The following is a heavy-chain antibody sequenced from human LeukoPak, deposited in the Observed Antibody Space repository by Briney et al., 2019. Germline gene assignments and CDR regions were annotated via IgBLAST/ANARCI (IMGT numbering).Heavy chain of an antibody. CDR2: IYCSGST. D-gene: IGHD4-17*01. Sequence: PSETLSLTCTVSGGSISSYYWSWMRQPAGKGLEWIGRIYCSGSTKYNPSLKSRVTMSVDTSKNQFSLKLSSVTAADTAVYYCARDKTGDYGDLNWFDPWGQGIRVTVSS. CDR1: GGSISSYY. V-gene: IGHV4-4*07. J-gene: IGHJ5*02. CDR3: ARDKTGDYGDLNWFDP.